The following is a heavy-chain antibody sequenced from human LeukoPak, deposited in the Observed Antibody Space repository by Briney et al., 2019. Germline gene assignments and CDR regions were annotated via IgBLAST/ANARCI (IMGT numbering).Heavy chain of an antibody. CDR3: ARKGLRRRFDY. D-gene: IGHD3-16*01. Sequence: PSETLSLTCAVYGGSFSDYYWSWIRQPPGKGLEWIGEINHSGSTNYNPSLKSRVTISVDTSKNQFSLKLSSVTAADTAVYYCARKGLRRRFDYWGQGTLVTVSS. CDR2: INHSGST. J-gene: IGHJ4*02. CDR1: GGSFSDYY. V-gene: IGHV4-34*01.